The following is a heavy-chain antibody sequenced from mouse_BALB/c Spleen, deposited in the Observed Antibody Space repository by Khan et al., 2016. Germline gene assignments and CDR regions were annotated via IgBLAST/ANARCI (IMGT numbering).Heavy chain of an antibody. Sequence: QVQLKQSGAELVKPGASVKLSCKASGYIFTTYYIYWVKQRPGQGLEWIGGINPSNGGTNFNEKFKSKATLTVDKSSSTAYMQLSSLTSEDSAIYYCTRSADGHYPFAYWGQGTLVTVSA. CDR1: GYIFTTYY. V-gene: IGHV1S81*02. D-gene: IGHD2-3*01. CDR2: INPSNGGT. J-gene: IGHJ3*01. CDR3: TRSADGHYPFAY.